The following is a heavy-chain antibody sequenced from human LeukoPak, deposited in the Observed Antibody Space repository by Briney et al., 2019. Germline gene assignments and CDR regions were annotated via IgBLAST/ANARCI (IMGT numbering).Heavy chain of an antibody. D-gene: IGHD2-8*01. CDR3: ARIYLKMASAS. CDR1: GFTFTTYW. CDR2: IKEDGSEK. J-gene: IGHJ5*02. Sequence: GGSLRLSCAASGFTFTTYWMSGVRQAPGKGREWVANIKEDGSEKYYVDSVKGRFTISRDNAKNSVSLQMNSLRAEDTAVYYCARIYLKMASASWGQGTLVTVSS. V-gene: IGHV3-7*01.